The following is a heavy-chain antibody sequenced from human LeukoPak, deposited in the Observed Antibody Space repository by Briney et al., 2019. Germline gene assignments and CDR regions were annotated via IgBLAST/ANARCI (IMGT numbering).Heavy chain of an antibody. D-gene: IGHD3-10*01. V-gene: IGHV3-33*06. CDR2: IWYDGSNK. CDR1: GFTFSSYG. Sequence: PGRSLRLSCAASGFTFSSYGVHWVRQAPGKGLEWVAVIWYDGSNKYYADSVKGRFTISRDNSKNTLYLQMNSLRAEDTAVYYCAKDHYGSGSYIDYWGQGTLVTVSS. J-gene: IGHJ4*02. CDR3: AKDHYGSGSYIDY.